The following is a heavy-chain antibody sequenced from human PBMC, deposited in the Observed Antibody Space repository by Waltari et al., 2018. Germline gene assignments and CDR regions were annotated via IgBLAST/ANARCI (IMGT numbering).Heavy chain of an antibody. D-gene: IGHD3-3*01. CDR3: AMTIFGVVITSMDV. J-gene: IGHJ6*02. V-gene: IGHV4-38-2*01. Sequence: QVQLQESGPGLVKPSETLSLTCAVSGYSISSGYYWGWIRQPPGKGLEWIGSIYHSGSTSDNPSLKSRVTISVDTAKNQFSLKLSSVTAADTAVYYWAMTIFGVVITSMDVWGQGTTVTVSS. CDR2: IYHSGST. CDR1: GYSISSGYY.